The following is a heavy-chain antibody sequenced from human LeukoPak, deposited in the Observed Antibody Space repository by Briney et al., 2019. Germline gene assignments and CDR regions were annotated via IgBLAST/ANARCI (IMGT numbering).Heavy chain of an antibody. CDR1: GFSLTTRGVG. J-gene: IGHJ4*02. V-gene: IGHV2-5*02. Sequence: SGPPLVNPTQTLAVTCTFSGFSLTTRGVGGGWIGQPPGKALEWLALIYWDDDKRYSPWLKSRLTITKDSSKHKVVLTMSNMGPVDTATYYCIYAFGGSVHYFDYWVQGNLVTVSS. CDR2: IYWDDDK. CDR3: IYAFGGSVHYFDY. D-gene: IGHD2-15*01.